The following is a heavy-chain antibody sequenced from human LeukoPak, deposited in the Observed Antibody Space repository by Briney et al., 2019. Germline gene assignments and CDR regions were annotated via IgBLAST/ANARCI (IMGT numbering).Heavy chain of an antibody. Sequence: GGSLRLSCAASGFTVSSNYMSWVRQAPGKGLEWVSVIYSGGSTYYADSVKGRFTISRDNSKNTLYLQMNSLRAEDTAVYYCARDGDSSSNSEAFDIWGQGTMVTVSS. CDR2: IYSGGST. D-gene: IGHD6-6*01. CDR1: GFTVSSNY. J-gene: IGHJ3*02. CDR3: ARDGDSSSNSEAFDI. V-gene: IGHV3-53*01.